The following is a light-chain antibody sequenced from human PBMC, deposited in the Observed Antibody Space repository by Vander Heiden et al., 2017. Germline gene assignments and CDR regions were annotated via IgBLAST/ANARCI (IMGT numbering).Light chain of an antibody. CDR2: GAS. CDR3: QQYGSSPPYT. Sequence: TVLTQSPGTLSLSPGAGATLSCRASQSVSSSYLAWYQQKPGQAPRLLIYGASSRATGIPDRFSGSGSGTDFTLTISRLEPEDFAVYYCQQYGSSPPYTFGQGTKLEIK. J-gene: IGKJ2*01. V-gene: IGKV3-20*01. CDR1: QSVSSSY.